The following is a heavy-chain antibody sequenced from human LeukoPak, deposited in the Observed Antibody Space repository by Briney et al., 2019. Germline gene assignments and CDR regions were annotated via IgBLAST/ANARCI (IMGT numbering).Heavy chain of an antibody. Sequence: PGGSLRLSCAASGFTFSNAWMSWVRQAPGKGLEWVGRIKSKTDGGTTDYAAPVKVRFTISRDDSKNTLYLQMNSLKTEDTAVYYCTAPSYGDYSLSYYYYGMDVWGQGTTVTVSS. V-gene: IGHV3-15*01. CDR2: IKSKTDGGTT. CDR1: GFTFSNAW. J-gene: IGHJ6*02. D-gene: IGHD4-17*01. CDR3: TAPSYGDYSLSYYYYGMDV.